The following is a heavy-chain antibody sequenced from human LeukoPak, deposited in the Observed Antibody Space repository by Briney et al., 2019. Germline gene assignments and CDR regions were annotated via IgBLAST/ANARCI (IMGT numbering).Heavy chain of an antibody. CDR2: INVDSGGT. D-gene: IGHD5-12*01. Sequence: ASVKVSCKASGYTFTGYYFHWVRQAPGQGLEWMGWINVDSGGTNYAQKFQGRVTMTRDTSISTAFMELRRLRSDDTAVYYCARAGFSGYVYDTFDIWGQGTRVIVSS. V-gene: IGHV1-2*02. CDR1: GYTFTGYY. CDR3: ARAGFSGYVYDTFDI. J-gene: IGHJ3*02.